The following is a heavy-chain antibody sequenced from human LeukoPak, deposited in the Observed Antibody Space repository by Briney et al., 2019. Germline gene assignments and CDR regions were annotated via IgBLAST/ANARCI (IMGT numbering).Heavy chain of an antibody. CDR3: ARAVAAAGTTYNWFDP. CDR2: INPNSGGT. CDR1: GYTFTGYY. Sequence: ASVKVSCKASGYTFTGYYMHWVRQAPGQGLEWMGWINPNSGGTNFAQKFQGRVTRTRDTSISTAYMELSRLRSDDTAVYYCARAVAAAGTTYNWFDPWGQGTLVTVSS. D-gene: IGHD6-13*01. J-gene: IGHJ5*02. V-gene: IGHV1-2*02.